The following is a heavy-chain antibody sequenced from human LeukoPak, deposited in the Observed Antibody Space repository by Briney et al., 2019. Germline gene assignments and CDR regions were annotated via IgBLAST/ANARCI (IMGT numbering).Heavy chain of an antibody. CDR2: IYYGGST. Sequence: SESLSLTCTVSGGSFSSYYWSWIWQPPGKGLECVGYIYYGGSTNYNPALKSRVTMSVDTSKKQFSLKLRSVTAADTAVYYCARGVKIEYSSSSRNWFFDLWGRGTLVTVSS. V-gene: IGHV4-59*08. D-gene: IGHD6-6*01. CDR3: ARGVKIEYSSSSRNWFFDL. J-gene: IGHJ2*01. CDR1: GGSFSSYY.